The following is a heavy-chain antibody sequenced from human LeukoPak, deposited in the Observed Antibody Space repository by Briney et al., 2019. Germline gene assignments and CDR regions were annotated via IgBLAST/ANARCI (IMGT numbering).Heavy chain of an antibody. CDR1: GGSVSSGSYY. J-gene: IGHJ5*02. CDR2: IYYSGST. Sequence: SETLSLTCTVSGGSVSSGSYYWGWIRQPPGKGLEWVGYIYYSGSTNYNPSLKSRVTISVDTSKNQFSLKLSSVTAADTAVYSCARVQDYGDYVGNNWFDPWGRGTLVTVSS. CDR3: ARVQDYGDYVGNNWFDP. V-gene: IGHV4-61*01. D-gene: IGHD4-17*01.